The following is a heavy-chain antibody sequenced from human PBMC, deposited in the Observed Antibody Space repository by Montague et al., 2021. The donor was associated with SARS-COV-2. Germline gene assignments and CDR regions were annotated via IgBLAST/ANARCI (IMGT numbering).Heavy chain of an antibody. D-gene: IGHD2-2*01. CDR2: ISYSGST. V-gene: IGHV4-59*01. CDR3: ARRGVVVIPAVVEYYYGMDV. CDR1: GDSINSYY. Sequence: SETLSLTCTVSGDSINSYYWSWIRQSPGKGLERIGYISYSGSTNFNPSLKSRVSMSVDTSKNQFSLNLRYVTAADTAVYYCARRGVVVIPAVVEYYYGMDVWGQGTTVTVSS. J-gene: IGHJ6*02.